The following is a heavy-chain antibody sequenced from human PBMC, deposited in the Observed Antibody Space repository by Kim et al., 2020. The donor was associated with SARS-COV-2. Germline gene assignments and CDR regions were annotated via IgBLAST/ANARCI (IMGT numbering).Heavy chain of an antibody. CDR1: GGSFSGSY. CDR2: INPSGIT. D-gene: IGHD3-9*01. Sequence: SETLSLTCAVYGGSFSGSYWSWIRQPPGKGLEWIGEINPSGITNYNPSLKSRLTISLDTSKNQFSLKLSSVTAADTAVYFCARGGTGGYFDWLLTRPFDYWGQGTLVTVSS. J-gene: IGHJ4*02. V-gene: IGHV4-34*01. CDR3: ARGGTGGYFDWLLTRPFDY.